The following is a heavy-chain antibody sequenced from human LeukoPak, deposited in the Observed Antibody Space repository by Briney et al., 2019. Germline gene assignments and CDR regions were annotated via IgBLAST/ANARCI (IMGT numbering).Heavy chain of an antibody. CDR1: AFTFSSYD. V-gene: IGHV3-53*01. J-gene: IGHJ4*02. CDR2: LYSDGNT. D-gene: IGHD1-14*01. CDR3: ARGVEPLAANTLAY. Sequence: GGSLRLSCAASAFTFSSYDMSWVRQAPGKGLEWVSVLYSDGNTKYADSVQGRFTISRDNSKNTLYLEMNSLSPDDTAVYYCARGVEPLAANTLAYWGQGTLVTVSS.